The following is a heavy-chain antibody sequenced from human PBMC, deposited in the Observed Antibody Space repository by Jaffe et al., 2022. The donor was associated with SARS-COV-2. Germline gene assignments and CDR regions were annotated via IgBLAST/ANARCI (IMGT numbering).Heavy chain of an antibody. J-gene: IGHJ4*02. D-gene: IGHD4-4*01. V-gene: IGHV3-23*01. CDR2: ISTSGGYT. CDR3: AKDRYGNYFDLSDY. CDR1: GFTFSSYA. Sequence: EVQLLESGGDLVQPGGSLRLSCAASGFTFSSYAMGWVRQAPGKGLEWVSSISTSGGYTYYADSVSGRFTISRDDSKNTLYLQMNSLRAEDTAVYYCAKDRYGNYFDLSDYWGQGTLVTVSS.